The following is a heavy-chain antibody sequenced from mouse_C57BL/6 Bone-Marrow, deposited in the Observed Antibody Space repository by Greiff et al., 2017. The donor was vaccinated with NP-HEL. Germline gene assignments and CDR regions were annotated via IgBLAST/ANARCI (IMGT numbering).Heavy chain of an antibody. Sequence: EVQLVESGGDLVKPGGSLKLSCAASGFTFSSYGMSWVRQTSDKRLDGVATISSRGSCTYYPDSVKGRFSISSDKAKHTLYLQMSSLKSEDTATYYCAGHDYYGSSYAMDYWGQGTSVTVSS. V-gene: IGHV5-6*01. CDR2: ISSRGSCT. CDR3: AGHDYYGSSYAMDY. CDR1: GFTFSSYG. J-gene: IGHJ4*01. D-gene: IGHD1-1*01.